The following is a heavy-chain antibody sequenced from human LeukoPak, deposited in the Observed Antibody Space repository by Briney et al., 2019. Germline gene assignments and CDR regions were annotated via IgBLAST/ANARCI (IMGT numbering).Heavy chain of an antibody. CDR1: GGSFSGYY. V-gene: IGHV4-59*01. J-gene: IGHJ4*02. Sequence: SETLSLTCAVYGGSFSGYYWSWIRQPPGKGLEWIGYTYYSGSTNYNPSLKSRVTISVDTSKNQFSLKLSSVTAADTAVYYCARGYLWADYWGQGTLVTVSS. CDR3: ARGYLWADY. D-gene: IGHD3-10*01. CDR2: TYYSGST.